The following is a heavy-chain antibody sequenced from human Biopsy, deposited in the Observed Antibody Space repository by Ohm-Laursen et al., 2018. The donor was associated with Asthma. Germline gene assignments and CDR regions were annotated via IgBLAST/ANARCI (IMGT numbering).Heavy chain of an antibody. Sequence: SDTLSLTCSVFGGSVSSPSNYWSWIRQSPGKGLEWIGYYSGNTNYHPSLKNRVTISVDTSKNQFSLHLSSVTAADTATYYCARGGGAFPWVPFWGQGILVTVSS. CDR3: ARGGGAFPWVPF. D-gene: IGHD3-10*01. V-gene: IGHV4-61*01. J-gene: IGHJ4*02. CDR1: GGSVSSPSNY. CDR2: YSGNT.